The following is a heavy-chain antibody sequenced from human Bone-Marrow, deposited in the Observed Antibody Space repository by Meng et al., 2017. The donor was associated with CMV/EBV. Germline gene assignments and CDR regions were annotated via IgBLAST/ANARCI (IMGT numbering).Heavy chain of an antibody. V-gene: IGHV3-30*02. Sequence: GESLKISCAASGFTFSSYWMSWVRQAPGKGLEWVAFIRYDGSNKYYADSVKGRFTISRDNSKNTLYLQMNSLRAEDTAVYYCAKESKYSSGWPGGMDVWGQGTTVTVSS. CDR1: GFTFSSYW. D-gene: IGHD6-19*01. J-gene: IGHJ6*02. CDR2: IRYDGSNK. CDR3: AKESKYSSGWPGGMDV.